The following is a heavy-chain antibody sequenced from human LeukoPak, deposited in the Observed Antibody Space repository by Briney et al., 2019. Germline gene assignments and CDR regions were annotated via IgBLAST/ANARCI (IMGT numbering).Heavy chain of an antibody. D-gene: IGHD1-26*01. CDR1: GFTFSSYA. J-gene: IGHJ3*02. V-gene: IGHV3-30*18. CDR3: VKEEMGAHHAFDI. Sequence: GGSLRLSCAASGFTFSSYAMHWVRQAPGKGLEWVAVISYDGSNKYYADSVKGRFSISRDNSKNTLYLQMSSLRAEDTAVYYCVKEEMGAHHAFDIWGQGTLVTVSS. CDR2: ISYDGSNK.